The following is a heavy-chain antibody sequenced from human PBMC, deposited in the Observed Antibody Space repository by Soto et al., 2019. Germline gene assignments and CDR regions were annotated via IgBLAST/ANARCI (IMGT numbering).Heavy chain of an antibody. V-gene: IGHV3-23*01. Sequence: GGSLRLSCAASGFTFSSYAMSWVRQAPGKGLEWVSAIRGSGGSTYYADSVKGRFTISRDNSKNTLYLQMNSLRAEDTAVYYCAKRESYRNYYYYMDVWGKGTTVTVSS. J-gene: IGHJ6*03. CDR2: IRGSGGST. CDR1: GFTFSSYA. D-gene: IGHD3-16*02. CDR3: AKRESYRNYYYYMDV.